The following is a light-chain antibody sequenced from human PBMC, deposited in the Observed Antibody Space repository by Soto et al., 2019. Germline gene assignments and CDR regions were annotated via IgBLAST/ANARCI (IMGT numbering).Light chain of an antibody. CDR2: DAS. CDR1: QSISDY. Sequence: DIQMTQSPSTLSASVGDRVIITCRASQSISDYLAWYQQKPGKAPKLLIYDASSLQSGVPSRFSGSGSGTEFALTISSLQPDDFATYYCQQYNTYSWTFGPGTKV. V-gene: IGKV1-5*01. J-gene: IGKJ1*01. CDR3: QQYNTYSWT.